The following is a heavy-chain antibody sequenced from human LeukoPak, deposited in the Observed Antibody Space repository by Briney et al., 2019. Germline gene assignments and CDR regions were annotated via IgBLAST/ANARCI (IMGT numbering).Heavy chain of an antibody. Sequence: LPGGSLRLSCAASGFTFSSYGMHWVRQAPGKGLEWVAVISYDGSNKYYADSVKGRFTISRDNSKNTLYLQMNSLRAEDTAVYYCAKDPSRSYCDFWSGYYYLYYFDYWGQGTLVTVSS. J-gene: IGHJ4*02. V-gene: IGHV3-30*18. CDR1: GFTFSSYG. D-gene: IGHD3-3*01. CDR3: AKDPSRSYCDFWSGYYYLYYFDY. CDR2: ISYDGSNK.